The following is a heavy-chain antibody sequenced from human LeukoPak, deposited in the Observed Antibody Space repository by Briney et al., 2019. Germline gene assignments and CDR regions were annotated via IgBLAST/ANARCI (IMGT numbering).Heavy chain of an antibody. CDR1: GLTVSSNC. CDR3: ARFCEYCSGTSGFGP. J-gene: IGHJ5*02. CDR2: IYSGGST. Sequence: GGSLRLSCAATGLTVSSNCMSWVRQAPGKGLEWVSLIYSGGSTYYADSVKGRFTISRDNSKNTLDLQMNSLRAEDTAVYYCARFCEYCSGTSGFGPWGQGTLVIVSS. D-gene: IGHD2-2*01. V-gene: IGHV3-53*01.